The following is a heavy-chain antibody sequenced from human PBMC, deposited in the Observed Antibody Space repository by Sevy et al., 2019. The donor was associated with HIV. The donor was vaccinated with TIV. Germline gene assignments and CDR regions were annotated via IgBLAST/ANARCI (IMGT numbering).Heavy chain of an antibody. D-gene: IGHD6-13*01. CDR2: IYYSGST. CDR3: ARVIAAAGPNWFDP. Sequence: SETLSLTYTVSGGSISSSSYYWGWIRQPPGKGLEWIGSIYYSGSTYYNPSLKSRVTISVDTSKNQFSLKLSSVTAADTAVYYCARVIAAAGPNWFDPWGQGTLVTVSS. J-gene: IGHJ5*02. CDR1: GGSISSSSYY. V-gene: IGHV4-39*01.